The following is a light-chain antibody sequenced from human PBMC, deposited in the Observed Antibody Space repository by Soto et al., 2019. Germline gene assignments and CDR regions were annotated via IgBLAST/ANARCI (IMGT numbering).Light chain of an antibody. V-gene: IGKV1-33*01. CDR2: DAS. CDR3: QQYDNLPWT. CDR1: QDISNY. Sequence: DIQMTQSPSSLSASVGDRVTITCQASQDISNYLNWYQQKPGKAPKLLIYDASNLETGVPSRFSGSGSGTDFTFTNSSLQPEDIATYYGQQYDNLPWTFGQGTKVESK. J-gene: IGKJ1*01.